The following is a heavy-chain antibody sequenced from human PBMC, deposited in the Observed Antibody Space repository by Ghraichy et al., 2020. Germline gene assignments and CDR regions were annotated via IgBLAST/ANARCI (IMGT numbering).Heavy chain of an antibody. J-gene: IGHJ3*02. D-gene: IGHD5-24*01. Sequence: RGSLRLSCAASGFTFSGYEMNWVRQTPGRGLEWVAYISISGSTIYYADSVKGRFTISRDNARSSLYLQMNSLRAEDTAVYYCARGGGRDYNYNAFDIWGQGTMVTVSS. CDR1: GFTFSGYE. CDR2: ISISGSTI. CDR3: ARGGGRDYNYNAFDI. V-gene: IGHV3-48*03.